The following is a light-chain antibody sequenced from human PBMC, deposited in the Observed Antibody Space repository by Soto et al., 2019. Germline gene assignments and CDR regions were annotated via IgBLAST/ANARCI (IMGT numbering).Light chain of an antibody. J-gene: IGLJ2*01. CDR3: SSYTTSSTLVV. CDR1: SSDVGGYNY. CDR2: DVS. Sequence: QSALTQPASVSGSPGQSITISCTGTSSDVGGYNYVSWYQQHPGKAPKLMIYDVSNRPSGVSNRFSGSKSGNTASLTISGLLADDEADYYCSSYTTSSTLVVFGGGTKVTVL. V-gene: IGLV2-14*01.